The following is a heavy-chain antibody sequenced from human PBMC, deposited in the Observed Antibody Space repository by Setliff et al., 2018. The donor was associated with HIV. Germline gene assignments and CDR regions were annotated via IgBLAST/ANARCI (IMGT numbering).Heavy chain of an antibody. V-gene: IGHV4-39*01. J-gene: IGHJ4*02. CDR2: IYASGNT. CDR3: ARQLDYTNGRYFDY. CDR1: GGSISSSSYF. D-gene: IGHD4-4*01. Sequence: PSETLSLTCTVSGGSISSSSYFWGWIRQPPGKGLEWIGRIYASGNTNYNPSLKGRVTISIDTSKNQFSLRLTSVTAADTAVYYCARQLDYTNGRYFDYWGPGTLVTVSS.